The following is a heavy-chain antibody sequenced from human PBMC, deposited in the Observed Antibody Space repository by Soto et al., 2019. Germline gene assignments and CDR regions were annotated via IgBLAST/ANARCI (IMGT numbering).Heavy chain of an antibody. D-gene: IGHD3-10*01. CDR2: ISSSSTTI. J-gene: IGHJ3*02. V-gene: IGHV3-48*01. CDR1: GFTFNVYN. Sequence: EVQLVESGGGLEQPGGSLRLSCEVSGFTFNVYNMNWVRQAPGKGLEWVSYISSSSTTIYYADSVKGRFTISRDDARKSLYLQMKSLRSKYTAGYYCARGGPGFGFLNALDMWGQGTMVTVSS. CDR3: ARGGPGFGFLNALDM.